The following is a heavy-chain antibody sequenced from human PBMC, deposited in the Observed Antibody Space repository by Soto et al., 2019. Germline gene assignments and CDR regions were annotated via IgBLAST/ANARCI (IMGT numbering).Heavy chain of an antibody. J-gene: IGHJ5*02. CDR2: IYYSGGT. D-gene: IGHD3-10*01. V-gene: IGHV4-30-4*01. CDR1: GGSISSRDYY. Sequence: SGTLSLPCTVSGGSISSRDYYRSWIRQAPGKGLEWIGYIYYSGGTHYNPSLKSRVTISADTSEKEFSLNLHSVTAADTAVYFCARAAEWPIGGGFDPLGQGILVTVSS. CDR3: ARAAEWPIGGGFDP.